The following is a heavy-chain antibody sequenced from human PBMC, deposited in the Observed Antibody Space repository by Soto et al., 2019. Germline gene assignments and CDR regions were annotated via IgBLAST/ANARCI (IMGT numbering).Heavy chain of an antibody. CDR3: ERLLERLQYFDY. V-gene: IGHV4-39*01. CDR2: FYYTGDT. Sequence: PSETLSLTCTVSGASISSSGYYWGWIRQPPGKGLEWIGSFYYTGDTYYNPSLKSRVTISVDTPKNQFSLKLNSVTATDTAVYYCERLLERLQYFDYWGQGTLVTVSS. D-gene: IGHD1-1*01. CDR1: GASISSSGYY. J-gene: IGHJ4*02.